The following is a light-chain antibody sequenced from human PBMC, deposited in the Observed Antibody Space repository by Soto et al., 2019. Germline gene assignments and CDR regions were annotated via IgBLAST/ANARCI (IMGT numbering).Light chain of an antibody. V-gene: IGLV2-14*01. CDR1: NGDVGAYNY. CDR3: SSYTNTNTLL. J-gene: IGLJ2*01. CDR2: DVS. Sequence: QSALTQPASVSGSPGQSITISCTGTNGDVGAYNYVTWYQQHPGKAPKLMIYDVSVRSSGVSNRFSGSKSGNTASLSISGLQAEDEADYYCSSYTNTNTLLFGGGTKVTVL.